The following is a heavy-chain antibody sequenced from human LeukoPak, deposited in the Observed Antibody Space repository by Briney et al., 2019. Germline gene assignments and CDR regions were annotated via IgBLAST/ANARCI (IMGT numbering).Heavy chain of an antibody. V-gene: IGHV3-23*01. CDR3: AKAPFTMVRGVTPTYFDY. CDR2: ISGSGGST. D-gene: IGHD3-10*01. CDR1: GFTFSSYA. J-gene: IGHJ4*02. Sequence: GGSLRLSCAASGFTFSSYAMSWVRQAPGKGLEWVSAISGSGGSTYYADSVKGRFTISRDNSKYTLYLQMNSLRAEDTAVYYCAKAPFTMVRGVTPTYFDYWGQGTLVTVSS.